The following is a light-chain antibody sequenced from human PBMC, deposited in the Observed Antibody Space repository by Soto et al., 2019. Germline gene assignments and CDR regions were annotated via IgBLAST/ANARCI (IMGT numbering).Light chain of an antibody. CDR3: CSLTTGATWV. V-gene: IGLV2-23*01. Sequence: QSALTQPASVSGSPGQSITISCTGTTSDVGSHNFVSWYQQYPGKAPKLLIYEASKRPSGLSNRFSGSKSGNTASLTISGLQAQHEPHYYSCSLTTGATWVFGGGTKLTVL. CDR2: EAS. J-gene: IGLJ3*02. CDR1: TSDVGSHNF.